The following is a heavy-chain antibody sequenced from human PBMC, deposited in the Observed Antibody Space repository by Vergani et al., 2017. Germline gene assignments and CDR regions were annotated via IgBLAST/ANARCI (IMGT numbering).Heavy chain of an antibody. D-gene: IGHD4-11*01. CDR2: IYPGDSDT. J-gene: IGHJ4*02. Sequence: EVQLVQSGAEVKKPGESLKISCKGSGYSFTSYWIGWVRQMPGKGLEWMGIIYPGDSDTRYSPSFQGQVTISADKSSSTAYLQWSSLKASDTARYYCAGRLGYSNYHFDEGGQGGLVTVAS. CDR1: GYSFTSYW. CDR3: AGRLGYSNYHFDE. V-gene: IGHV5-51*01.